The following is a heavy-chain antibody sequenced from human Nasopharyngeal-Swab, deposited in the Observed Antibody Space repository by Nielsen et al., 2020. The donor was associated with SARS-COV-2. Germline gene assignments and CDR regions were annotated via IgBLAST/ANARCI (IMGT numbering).Heavy chain of an antibody. V-gene: IGHV1-24*01. Sequence: ASVKVSCKVSGYTLTELSMHWVRPAPGKGLEWMGGFDPEDGETIYAQKFQGRVTMTEDTSTDTAYMELSSLRSEDTAVYYCATAARYCSSTSCYTFSYWGQGTLVTVSS. CDR3: ATAARYCSSTSCYTFSY. CDR2: FDPEDGET. CDR1: GYTLTELS. J-gene: IGHJ4*02. D-gene: IGHD2-2*02.